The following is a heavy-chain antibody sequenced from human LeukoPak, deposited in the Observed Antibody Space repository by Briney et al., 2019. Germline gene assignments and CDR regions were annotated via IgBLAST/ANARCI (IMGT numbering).Heavy chain of an antibody. J-gene: IGHJ3*02. CDR2: IYYTGST. V-gene: IGHV4-59*01. CDR1: GGSISRDY. CDR3: ARAEWITGDAFHI. Sequence: PSETLSLTCTVSGGSISRDYWSWIRQPPGKGLEWIGYIYYTGSTNYNPSLNSRVTISLETSKNQFSLNLSSVTAADTAVYYCARAEWITGDAFHIWGQGTMVTVSS. D-gene: IGHD1-14*01.